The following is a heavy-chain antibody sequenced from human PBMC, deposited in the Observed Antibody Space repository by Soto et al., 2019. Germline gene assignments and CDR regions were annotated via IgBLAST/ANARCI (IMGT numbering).Heavy chain of an antibody. V-gene: IGHV1-69*13. CDR1: GGTFSSYA. CDR2: IIPIFGTA. J-gene: IGHJ3*02. Sequence: ASVKVSCKASGGTFSSYAISWVRQAPRQGLEWMGGIIPIFGTANYAQKFQGRVTITADESTSTAYMELSSLRSEDTAVYYCARAPPYYDFWSGPRDAFDIWGQGTMVTVSS. D-gene: IGHD3-3*01. CDR3: ARAPPYYDFWSGPRDAFDI.